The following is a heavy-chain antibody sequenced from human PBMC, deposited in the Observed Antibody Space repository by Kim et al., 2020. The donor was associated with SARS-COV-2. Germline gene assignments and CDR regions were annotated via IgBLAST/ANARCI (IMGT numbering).Heavy chain of an antibody. V-gene: IGHV4-59*08. CDR1: GGSISSYY. J-gene: IGHJ5*02. CDR2: IYYSGST. D-gene: IGHD2-15*01. Sequence: SETLSLTCTVSGGSISSYYWSWIRQPPGKGLEWIGYIYYSGSTNYNPSLKSRVTISVDTSKNQFSLKLSSVTAADTAVYYCARLGYCSGGSCSGFDPWGQGTLVTVSS. CDR3: ARLGYCSGGSCSGFDP.